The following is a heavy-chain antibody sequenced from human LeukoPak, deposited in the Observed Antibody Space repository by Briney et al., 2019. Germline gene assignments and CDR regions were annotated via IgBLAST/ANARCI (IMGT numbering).Heavy chain of an antibody. V-gene: IGHV4-34*01. J-gene: IGHJ6*03. CDR2: INHSGST. Sequence: SETLSLTCAVYGVSFSGYYWSWIRQPPGKGLEWIGEINHSGSTNYNPSLKSRVTISVDTSKNQFSLKLSSVTAADTAVYYCARGRYTVTTHYYYYMDVWGKGTTVTVSS. D-gene: IGHD4-17*01. CDR1: GVSFSGYY. CDR3: ARGRYTVTTHYYYYMDV.